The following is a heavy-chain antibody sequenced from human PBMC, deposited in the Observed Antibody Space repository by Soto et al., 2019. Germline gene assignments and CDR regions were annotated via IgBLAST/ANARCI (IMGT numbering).Heavy chain of an antibody. CDR3: AGQDIVVVPAHENWFDP. Sequence: PSETLSLTCTVSGGSISSSSYYWGWIRQPPGKGLEWIGSIYYSGSTYYNPSLKSRVTISVDTSKNQFSLKLSSVTAADTAVYYCAGQDIVVVPAHENWFDPWGQGTLVTVSS. J-gene: IGHJ5*02. D-gene: IGHD2-2*01. CDR2: IYYSGST. V-gene: IGHV4-39*01. CDR1: GGSISSSSYY.